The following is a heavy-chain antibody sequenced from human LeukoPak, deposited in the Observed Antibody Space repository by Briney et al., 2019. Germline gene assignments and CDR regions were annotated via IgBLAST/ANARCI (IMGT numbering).Heavy chain of an antibody. CDR3: ARGWAGNFDWSGHYFDY. D-gene: IGHD3-9*01. Sequence: PSETLSLTCTVSGGSVSSGSYYWSWIRQPPGKGLEWIGYIYYSGSTNYNPSLKSRVTISVDTSKNQFSLKLGSVTAADTAVYYCARGWAGNFDWSGHYFDYWGQGTLVTVSS. CDR1: GGSVSSGSYY. CDR2: IYYSGST. J-gene: IGHJ4*02. V-gene: IGHV4-61*01.